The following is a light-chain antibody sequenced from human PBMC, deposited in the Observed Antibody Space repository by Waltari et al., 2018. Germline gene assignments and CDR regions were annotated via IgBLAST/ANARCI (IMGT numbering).Light chain of an antibody. V-gene: IGLV2-14*03. CDR3: SSPTTRSTQV. Sequence: QSGLTQPASVSGSPGQSITISCIGTSRAIGPYDYVSGYQQHPCKAPKLLLYGVRERLSGGSHLFSGSKSGNAASLTISGLQAEDEATYYCSSPTTRSTQVFGSGTKVTV. CDR1: SRAIGPYDY. CDR2: GVR. J-gene: IGLJ1*01.